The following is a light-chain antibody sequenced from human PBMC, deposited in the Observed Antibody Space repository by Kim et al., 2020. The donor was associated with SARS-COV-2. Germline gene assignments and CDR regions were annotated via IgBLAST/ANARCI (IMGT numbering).Light chain of an antibody. CDR2: DAS. CDR3: QQYDDWPPWT. J-gene: IGKJ1*01. V-gene: IGKV3-15*01. CDR1: QSVSSK. Sequence: EIVMTQSPATLSVSPGETATLSCRASQSVSSKVAWYQQTPGQAPRLLIYDASTRATGIPARFSGSGSGTDFTLTISSLQSEDLAVYHCQQYDDWPPWTFGQGTKVDIK.